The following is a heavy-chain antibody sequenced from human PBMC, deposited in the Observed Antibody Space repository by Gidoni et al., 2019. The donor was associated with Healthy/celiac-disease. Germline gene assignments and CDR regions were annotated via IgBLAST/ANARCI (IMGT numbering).Heavy chain of an antibody. CDR1: GFTFSSYS. V-gene: IGHV3-48*01. J-gene: IGHJ1*01. CDR3: AREDLFGELFQH. D-gene: IGHD3-10*02. CDR2: ISSSSSTI. Sequence: EVQLVESGGGLVQPGGSLRLSCAASGFTFSSYSMNWVRQAPGKGLEWVSYISSSSSTIYYADSVKGRFTISRDNAKNSLYLKMNSLRAEDTAVYYCAREDLFGELFQHWGQGTLVTVSS.